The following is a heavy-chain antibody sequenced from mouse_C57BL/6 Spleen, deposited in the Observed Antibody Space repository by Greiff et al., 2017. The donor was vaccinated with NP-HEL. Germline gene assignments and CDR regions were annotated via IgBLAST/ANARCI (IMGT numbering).Heavy chain of an antibody. CDR2: IDPETGGT. CDR1: GYTFTDYE. CDR3: TRGRAIYYDYYYAMDY. Sequence: VQLQQSGAELVRPGASVTLSCKASGYTFTDYEMHWVKQTPVHGLEWIGAIDPETGGTAYTQKFKGKAILTADKSSSTAYMELRSLTSEDSAVYYCTRGRAIYYDYYYAMDYWGQGTSVTVSS. V-gene: IGHV1-15*01. J-gene: IGHJ4*01. D-gene: IGHD2-4*01.